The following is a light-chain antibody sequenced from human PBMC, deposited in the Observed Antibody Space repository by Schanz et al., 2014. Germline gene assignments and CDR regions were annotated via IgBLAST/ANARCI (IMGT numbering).Light chain of an antibody. CDR2: GAS. Sequence: EIVLTQSPGTLSLSPGERATLSCRASQSVSSSYLAWYQQKPGQAPRLLISGASSRATGIPDRFSGSGSGTDFTLIIHRLEPEDFAVYYCQQYGISRFTFGPGTKVDIK. CDR3: QQYGISRFT. V-gene: IGKV3-20*01. J-gene: IGKJ3*01. CDR1: QSVSSSY.